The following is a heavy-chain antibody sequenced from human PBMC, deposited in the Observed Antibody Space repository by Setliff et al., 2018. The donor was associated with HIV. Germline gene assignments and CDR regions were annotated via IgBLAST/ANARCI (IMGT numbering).Heavy chain of an antibody. CDR2: ISDDGSST. CDR3: ARVRTHYYDSSGYWGMDV. V-gene: IGHV3-74*01. Sequence: PGGSLRPSCAASGFTFSHYWMHWVRQGPGKGLVWVSRISDDGSSTGYAGSVKGRFTISRDNAKNTLFLEMNSLRAEDTAVYYCARVRTHYYDSSGYWGMDVWGKGTTVTVS. D-gene: IGHD3-22*01. J-gene: IGHJ6*03. CDR1: GFTFSHYW.